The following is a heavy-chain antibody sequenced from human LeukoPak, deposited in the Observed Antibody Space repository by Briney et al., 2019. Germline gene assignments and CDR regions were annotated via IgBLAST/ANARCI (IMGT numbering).Heavy chain of an antibody. CDR3: ARDPNGDYIGAFDF. CDR1: GFIFSDYA. Sequence: GGSLRLSCAASGFIFSDYAMSWVRQAPGKGLEWVSDIRATSGITYYADAVRGRFTISRDNSNNALYLQMNELRADDTAVYYCARDPNGDYIGAFDFWGQGTMVTVSS. CDR2: IRATSGIT. D-gene: IGHD4-17*01. V-gene: IGHV3-23*01. J-gene: IGHJ3*01.